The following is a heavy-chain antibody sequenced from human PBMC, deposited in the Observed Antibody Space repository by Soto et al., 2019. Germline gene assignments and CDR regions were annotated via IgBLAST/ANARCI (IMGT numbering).Heavy chain of an antibody. V-gene: IGHV3-23*01. CDR3: AKALVPALTAKFGY. D-gene: IGHD5-18*01. Sequence: NNYAMTWVRQAPGKGLEWVSTVTASGGGTFYANSVKGRFTISRDNSRNTLHLQMSSLRVEDTALYYCAKALVPALTAKFGYWGQGTLVTVSS. CDR2: VTASGGGT. CDR1: NNYA. J-gene: IGHJ4*02.